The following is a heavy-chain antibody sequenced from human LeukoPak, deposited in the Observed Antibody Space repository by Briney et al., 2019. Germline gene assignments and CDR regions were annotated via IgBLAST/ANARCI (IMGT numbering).Heavy chain of an antibody. J-gene: IGHJ3*02. CDR3: ARGGYYYDSSGYYGDAFDI. CDR1: GYTFTGYY. V-gene: IGHV1-2*02. D-gene: IGHD3-22*01. Sequence: ASVKVSCKASGYTFTGYYIHWVRQAPGQGLEWMGWINPNSGGTNYAQKFQGRVTMTRDTSISTAYMELSRLRSDDTAVYYCARGGYYYDSSGYYGDAFDIWGQGTMVTVSS. CDR2: INPNSGGT.